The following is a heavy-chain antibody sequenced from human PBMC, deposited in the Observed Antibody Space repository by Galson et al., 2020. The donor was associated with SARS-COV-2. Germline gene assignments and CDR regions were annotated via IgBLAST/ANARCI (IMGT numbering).Heavy chain of an antibody. D-gene: IGHD6-13*01. CDR3: VKDSTPGGGSWHKWFDP. J-gene: IGHJ5*02. Sequence: GGSLRLSCAASGLSIEDYTLHWVRQGPGKGLEWVSLSSWDGGSIYYAASVKGRFTISRDNSKNSLYLQMNSLRTEDTALYYCVKDSTPGGGSWHKWFDPWGQGTLVTVSS. CDR1: GLSIEDYT. CDR2: SSWDGGSI. V-gene: IGHV3-43*01.